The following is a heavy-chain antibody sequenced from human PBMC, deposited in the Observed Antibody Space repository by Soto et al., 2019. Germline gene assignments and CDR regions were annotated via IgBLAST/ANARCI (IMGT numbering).Heavy chain of an antibody. CDR3: ARGAPPGYCSGGSRYSDFDY. V-gene: IGHV1-69*13. CDR2: IIPIFGTA. J-gene: IGHJ4*02. Sequence: SVKVSCKASGGTFSSYAISWVRQAPGQGLEWMGGIIPIFGTANYAQKFQGRVTITADESTSTAYMELSSLRSEDTAVYYCARGAPPGYCSGGSRYSDFDYWGQGTLVTVSS. CDR1: GGTFSSYA. D-gene: IGHD2-15*01.